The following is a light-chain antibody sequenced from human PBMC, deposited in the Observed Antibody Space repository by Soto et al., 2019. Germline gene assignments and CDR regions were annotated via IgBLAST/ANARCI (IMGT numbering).Light chain of an antibody. CDR3: CSYAGSSTDVV. V-gene: IGLV2-23*01. CDR2: EGS. J-gene: IGLJ2*01. Sequence: QSALTQPASVSGSPGQSITISCTGNSSDVGSYNLVSWYQQHPGKAPKLMIYEGSKRPSGVSNRFSGSKSGNTASLTISGLQAEDEADYYCCSYAGSSTDVVFGGGTKLTVL. CDR1: SSDVGSYNL.